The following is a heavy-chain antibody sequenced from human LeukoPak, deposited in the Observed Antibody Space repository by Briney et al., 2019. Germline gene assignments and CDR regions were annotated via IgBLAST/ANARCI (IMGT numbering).Heavy chain of an antibody. D-gene: IGHD6-13*01. Sequence: GRSLRLSCAASGFTLSSYGVHWVRQAPGKGLEWVAVSWYDGTKKYFADFVKGRFTISRDNSKNTLYLHMNSLRAEGTAVYYCVREGNIAAAGTLYYYYGMDVWGQGTTVTVSS. CDR2: SWYDGTKK. CDR1: GFTLSSYG. J-gene: IGHJ6*02. CDR3: VREGNIAAAGTLYYYYGMDV. V-gene: IGHV3-33*01.